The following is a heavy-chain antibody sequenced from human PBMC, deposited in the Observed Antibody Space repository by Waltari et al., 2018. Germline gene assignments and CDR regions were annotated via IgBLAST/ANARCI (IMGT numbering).Heavy chain of an antibody. CDR3: AKGGVDHGPLFFDY. CDR1: GFTFSSYA. Sequence: EVQLVESGGGLVQPGGSLRLSCAASGFTFSSYAMSWVRQAPGKGLEWVSAISGSGGSTYYADPVKGRFTIPRGNSKNTVYLQMNSLRAEDPAVFYRAKGGVDHGPLFFDYWGQGTLVTVSS. V-gene: IGHV3-23*04. J-gene: IGHJ4*02. CDR2: ISGSGGST. D-gene: IGHD3-10*01.